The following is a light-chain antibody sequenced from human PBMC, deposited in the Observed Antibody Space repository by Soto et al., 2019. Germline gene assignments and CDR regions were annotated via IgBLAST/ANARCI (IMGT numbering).Light chain of an antibody. CDR3: QQRSNWPPIT. J-gene: IGKJ5*01. CDR1: QSVSSN. Sequence: MVLTQSPATLSVSPGERATLSCRASQSVSSNLAWYQQKPGQAPRLLIYYASNRAAGIPARFSGSGSGTDFTLTISSLEPEDFAVYYCQQRSNWPPITFGQGTRLEIK. V-gene: IGKV3-11*01. CDR2: YAS.